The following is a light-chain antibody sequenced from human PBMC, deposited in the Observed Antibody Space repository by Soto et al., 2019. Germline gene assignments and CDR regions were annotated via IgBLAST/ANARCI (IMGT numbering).Light chain of an antibody. CDR3: QPYSASIRP. CDR1: QTVSGNY. CDR2: SAS. J-gene: IGKJ2*01. V-gene: IGKV3-20*01. Sequence: EIGLKKSPDTLSLSQGYRSTLSCRASQTVSGNYLAWYHQNPGQANGILIHSASSRATGIPDRFSSILTGTDFTLTLSRLEPEEFAVYDCQPYSASIRPVG.